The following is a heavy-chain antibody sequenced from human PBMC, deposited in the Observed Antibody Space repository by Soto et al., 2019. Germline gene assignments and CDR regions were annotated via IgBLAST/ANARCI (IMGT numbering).Heavy chain of an antibody. CDR3: ARFEGVYYDFWSGQGSAFDI. Sequence: PGESLKISCKGSGYSFTSYWIGWVRQMPGKGLEWMGIIYPGDSDTRYSPSFQGQVTISADKSISTAYLQWSSLKAPDTAMYYCARFEGVYYDFWSGQGSAFDIWGQGTMVTVSS. D-gene: IGHD3-3*01. V-gene: IGHV5-51*01. CDR1: GYSFTSYW. J-gene: IGHJ3*02. CDR2: IYPGDSDT.